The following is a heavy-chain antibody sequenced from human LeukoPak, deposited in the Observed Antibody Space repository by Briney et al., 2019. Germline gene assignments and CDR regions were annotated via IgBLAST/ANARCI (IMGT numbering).Heavy chain of an antibody. CDR2: ISYDGSNK. CDR3: AREVLRYFDWLLWGYFDY. D-gene: IGHD3-9*01. Sequence: GGSLRLSCAASGFTFSSYAMHWVRQAPGKGLEWVAVISYDGSNKYYADSVKGQFTISRDNSKNTLYLQMNSLRAEDTAVYYCAREVLRYFDWLLWGYFDYWGQGTLVTVSS. CDR1: GFTFSSYA. V-gene: IGHV3-30-3*01. J-gene: IGHJ4*02.